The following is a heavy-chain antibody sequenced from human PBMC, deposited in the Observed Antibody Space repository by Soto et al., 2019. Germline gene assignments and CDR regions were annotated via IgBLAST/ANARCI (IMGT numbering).Heavy chain of an antibody. CDR3: ARVPIAAADY. J-gene: IGHJ4*02. CDR1: GFTFSSYS. Sequence: GGSLRLSCAASGFTFSSYSMNWVRQAPGKGLEWVSSISSSSSYIYYADSVRGRFTISRDNAKNSLYLQMNSLRAEDTAVYYCARVPIAAADYWGQGTLVAVSS. D-gene: IGHD6-13*01. CDR2: ISSSSSYI. V-gene: IGHV3-21*01.